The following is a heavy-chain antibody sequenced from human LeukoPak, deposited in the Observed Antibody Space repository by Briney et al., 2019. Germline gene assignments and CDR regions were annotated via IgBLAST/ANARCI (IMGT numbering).Heavy chain of an antibody. CDR3: ARACSSTSCYDY. Sequence: SETLSLTCAVSGGSISSGGYSWSWIRQPPGKGLEWIGYIYYSGSTNYNPSLKSRVTISVDTSKNQFSLKLSSVTAADTAVYYCARACSSTSCYDYWGQGTLVTVSS. CDR1: GGSISSGGYS. V-gene: IGHV4-61*08. J-gene: IGHJ4*02. D-gene: IGHD2-2*01. CDR2: IYYSGST.